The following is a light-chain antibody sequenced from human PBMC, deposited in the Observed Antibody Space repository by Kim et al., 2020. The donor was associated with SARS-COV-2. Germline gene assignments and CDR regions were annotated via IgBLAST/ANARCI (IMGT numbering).Light chain of an antibody. CDR3: QQYNYWPPA. V-gene: IGKV3-15*01. CDR2: GAS. Sequence: SVSPGERATLSCRASQSVNSNLAWYQQKPGQAPRLLIYGASTRATGIPARFSGSGSGTDFTLTISSLQSEDFAVYYCQQYNYWPPAFGQGTKLEI. CDR1: QSVNSN. J-gene: IGKJ2*01.